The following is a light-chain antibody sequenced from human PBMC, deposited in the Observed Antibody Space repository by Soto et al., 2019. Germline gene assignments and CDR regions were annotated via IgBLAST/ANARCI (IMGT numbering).Light chain of an antibody. CDR1: QSVSSY. V-gene: IGKV3-15*01. CDR3: QQYNNWPLT. CDR2: GAS. J-gene: IGKJ4*01. Sequence: EIVMTQSPATLSVSPGERATLSCRASQSVSSYLAWCQQKPGQAPRLLIYGASTRATGIPARFSGSGSGTEFTLTISSLQSEDFAVYYCQQYNNWPLTFGGGTKVEIK.